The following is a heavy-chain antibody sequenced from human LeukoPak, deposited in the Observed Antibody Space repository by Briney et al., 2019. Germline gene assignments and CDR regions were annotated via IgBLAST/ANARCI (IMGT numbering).Heavy chain of an antibody. CDR1: GFTFDDYA. J-gene: IGHJ4*02. V-gene: IGHV3-9*03. Sequence: PGGSLRLSCAASGFTFDDYAMHWVRQAPGKGLEWVSGISWNSGSIGYADSVKGRFTISRDNAKNSLYLQMNSLRAEDMALYYCAKGGCSSTSCTLDYWDQGTLVTVSS. CDR3: AKGGCSSTSCTLDY. CDR2: ISWNSGSI. D-gene: IGHD2-2*01.